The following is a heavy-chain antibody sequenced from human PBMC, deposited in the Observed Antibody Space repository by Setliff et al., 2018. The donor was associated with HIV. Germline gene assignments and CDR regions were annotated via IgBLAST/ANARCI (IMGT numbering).Heavy chain of an antibody. CDR1: GGSISSYY. D-gene: IGHD3-22*01. J-gene: IGHJ3*02. Sequence: PSETLSLTCTVSGGSISSYYWNWIRQPPGKGLEWIGYIYYSGSTNYNPSLKSRVTISVDTSKNQFSLKLSSVTAADTAVYYCARRLYYYDSSGRNYDAFDIWGQGTMVTV. CDR2: IYYSGST. V-gene: IGHV4-59*08. CDR3: ARRLYYYDSSGRNYDAFDI.